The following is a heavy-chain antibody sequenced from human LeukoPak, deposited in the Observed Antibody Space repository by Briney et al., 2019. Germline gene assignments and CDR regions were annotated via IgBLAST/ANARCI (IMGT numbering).Heavy chain of an antibody. Sequence: GGSLRLSCAASGFTFSDFWMYLVRQAPGKGLVWISNINEYGTTAYADSVKGRFTISRDNAKNILYLQMNSLRAEDTAVYYCARVRGGNWGRGTLVTVSS. CDR1: GFTFSDFW. CDR3: ARVRGGN. J-gene: IGHJ4*02. CDR2: INEYGTT. D-gene: IGHD3-16*01. V-gene: IGHV3-74*01.